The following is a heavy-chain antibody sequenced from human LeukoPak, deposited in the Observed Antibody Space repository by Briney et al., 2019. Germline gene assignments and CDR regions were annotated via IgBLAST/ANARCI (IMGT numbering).Heavy chain of an antibody. V-gene: IGHV4-34*01. CDR2: INHSGST. Sequence: SETLFLTCAVYGGSFSGYYWSRIRQPPGKGLEWIGEINHSGSTNYNPSLKSRVTISVDTSKNQFSLKLSSVTAADTAVYYCATAHVLLWFGESPSLDVWGQGTTVTVSS. J-gene: IGHJ6*02. CDR1: GGSFSGYY. D-gene: IGHD3-10*01. CDR3: ATAHVLLWFGESPSLDV.